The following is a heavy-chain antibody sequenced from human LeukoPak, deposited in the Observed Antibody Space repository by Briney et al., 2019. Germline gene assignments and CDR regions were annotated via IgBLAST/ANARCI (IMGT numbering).Heavy chain of an antibody. CDR3: ARGIVVVVTAIFDY. CDR2: INHSGSP. V-gene: IGHV4-34*01. J-gene: IGHJ4*02. D-gene: IGHD2-15*01. CDR1: GGSFSGYY. Sequence: SETLSLTCAVYGGSFSGYYWSWIRQPPGKGLEWIGEINHSGSPNYNPSLKSRVTISVDTSKNRFSLKLSSVTAADTAVYYCARGIVVVVTAIFDYWGQGTLVTVSS.